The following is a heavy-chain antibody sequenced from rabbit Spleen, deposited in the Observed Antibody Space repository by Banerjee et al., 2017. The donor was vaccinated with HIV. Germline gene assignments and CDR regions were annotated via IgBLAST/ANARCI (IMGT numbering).Heavy chain of an antibody. CDR2: VDIGGSDFT. D-gene: IGHD1-1*01. CDR1: GVSFSFSTY. J-gene: IGHJ6*01. Sequence: QQQLEESGGGLVKPGGTLTLTCTASGVSFSFSTYMCWVRQAPGKGLEWIGCVDIGGSDFTYFASWAKGRFTISKTSSTTVTLQMTRLTAADTATYFCARDTSSSFSSYGMDLWGQGTLVTVS. CDR3: ARDTSSSFSSYGMDL. V-gene: IGHV1S45*01.